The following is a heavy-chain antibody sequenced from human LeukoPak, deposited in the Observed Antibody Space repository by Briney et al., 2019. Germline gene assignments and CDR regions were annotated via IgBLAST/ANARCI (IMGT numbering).Heavy chain of an antibody. CDR1: GYRFTSYW. V-gene: IGHV5-51*01. CDR3: ARSTMMRIGYDFGHAFDI. J-gene: IGHJ3*02. D-gene: IGHD5-12*01. CDR2: IYPGDSDT. Sequence: GESLKISCKGSGYRFTSYWIGWVRQMPGKGLEWMGIIYPGDSDTRYSPSFQGQVTISGDKSISTAYLQWSSLKASDTAMYYCARSTMMRIGYDFGHAFDIWGQGTMVTVSS.